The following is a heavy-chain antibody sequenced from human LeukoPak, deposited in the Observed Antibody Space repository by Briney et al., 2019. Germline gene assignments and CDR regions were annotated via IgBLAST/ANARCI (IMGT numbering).Heavy chain of an antibody. D-gene: IGHD2-15*01. CDR1: GFTLSSYA. CDR2: ISVSGNT. J-gene: IGHJ4*02. V-gene: IGHV3-23*01. CDR3: TATQVVPFDY. Sequence: GGSLRLSCAASGFTLSSYAMSWVRQGPGKGLEWVSAISVSGNTYHADSVKGRFTISRDDSKNTAYLQMNSLKTEDTAVYYCTATQVVPFDYWGQGTLVTVSS.